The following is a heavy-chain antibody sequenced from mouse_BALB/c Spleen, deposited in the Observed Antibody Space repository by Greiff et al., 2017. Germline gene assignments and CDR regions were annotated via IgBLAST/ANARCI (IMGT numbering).Heavy chain of an antibody. V-gene: IGHV5-9-3*01. CDR1: GFTFSSYA. CDR3: ARHPPY. J-gene: IGHJ3*01. CDR2: ISSGGSYT. Sequence: EVQGVESGGGLVKPGGSLKLSCAASGFTFSSYAMSWVRQTPEKRLEWVATISSGGSYTYYPDSVKGRFTISRDNAKNTLYLQMSSLRSEDTAMYYCARHPPYWGQGTLVTVSA.